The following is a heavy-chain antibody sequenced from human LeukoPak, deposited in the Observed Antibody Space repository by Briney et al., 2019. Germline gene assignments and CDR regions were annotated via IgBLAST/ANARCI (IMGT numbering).Heavy chain of an antibody. D-gene: IGHD3-22*01. Sequence: SETLSLTCTVSGGSISSYYWSWIRQPPGKGLEWIGYIYYSGSTNYNPSLKSRVTISVDTSKNQFSLKLSSVTAADTAVYCCGGSSGYHPDPYYFDYWGQGTLVTVSS. CDR1: GGSISSYY. CDR3: GGSSGYHPDPYYFDY. J-gene: IGHJ4*02. CDR2: IYYSGST. V-gene: IGHV4-59*08.